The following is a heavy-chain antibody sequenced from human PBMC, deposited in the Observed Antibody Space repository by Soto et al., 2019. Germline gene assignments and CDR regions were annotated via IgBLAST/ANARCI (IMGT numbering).Heavy chain of an antibody. CDR2: IYYSGST. J-gene: IGHJ6*02. Sequence: SETLSLTCTVSGGSISSYYWSWIRQPPGKGLEWIGYIYYSGSTNYNPSLKSRVTISVDTSKNQFSLKLSSVTAADTAVYYCARGQFGESSIYYYGMDVWGQGTTVTVSS. D-gene: IGHD3-10*01. CDR1: GGSISSYY. CDR3: ARGQFGESSIYYYGMDV. V-gene: IGHV4-59*01.